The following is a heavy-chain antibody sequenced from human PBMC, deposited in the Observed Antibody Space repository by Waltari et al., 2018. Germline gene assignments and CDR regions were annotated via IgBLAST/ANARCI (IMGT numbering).Heavy chain of an antibody. CDR2: SRNKVNSYTT. Sequence: EVQLVESGGGLVQPGGSLRLSCAASGFTSSDYYMDWVRQTPGRGLEWIGRSRNKVNSYTTAYAASVTGRFTISRDDSKNSLYLQMNSLKTEDTAVYYCTRNTVHIVGVTGDYYYYMDVWGKGTTVTVSS. D-gene: IGHD1-26*01. V-gene: IGHV3-72*01. CDR1: GFTSSDYY. J-gene: IGHJ6*03. CDR3: TRNTVHIVGVTGDYYYYMDV.